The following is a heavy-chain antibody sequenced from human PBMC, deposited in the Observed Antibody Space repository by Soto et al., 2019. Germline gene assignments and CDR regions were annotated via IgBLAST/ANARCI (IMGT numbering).Heavy chain of an antibody. V-gene: IGHV3-7*05. CDR1: GFTFNSYW. Sequence: EVQLVESGGGLVQPWGSLRLSCAASGFTFNSYWMSWVRQTPGKRLEWVASIKEDGSEKTYVDSVKGRFTISRDNAKNSLYLQLNSLRAEDTAVYYCTRGDTFFDVLTGFFDYWGQGTLVTVSS. CDR2: IKEDGSEK. CDR3: TRGDTFFDVLTGFFDY. J-gene: IGHJ4*02. D-gene: IGHD3-9*01.